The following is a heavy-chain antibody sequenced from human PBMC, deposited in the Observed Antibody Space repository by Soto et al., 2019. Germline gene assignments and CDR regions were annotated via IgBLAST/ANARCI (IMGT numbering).Heavy chain of an antibody. V-gene: IGHV1-46*01. CDR2: INPSGGST. Sequence: ASVEVSCKASGYTFTSYYMHWVRQAPGQGLEWMGIINPSGGSTSYAQKFQGRVTMTRDTSTSTVYMELSSLRSEDTAVYYCARDPIGYYDSSGSDAFDIWGQGTMVTVSS. CDR1: GYTFTSYY. D-gene: IGHD3-22*01. CDR3: ARDPIGYYDSSGSDAFDI. J-gene: IGHJ3*02.